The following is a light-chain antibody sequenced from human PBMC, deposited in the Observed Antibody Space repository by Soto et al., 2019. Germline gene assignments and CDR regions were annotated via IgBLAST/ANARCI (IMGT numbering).Light chain of an antibody. CDR1: QSVSSY. V-gene: IGKV3-11*01. J-gene: IGKJ3*01. CDR2: DAS. Sequence: EIALTQSPATPSLSPGERATLSCRASQSVSSYLAWYQQKPGQAPRLLIYDASSRATGIPARFSGSGYGTDFTLTISSLEPEGFAVYYCQQRSNWPSFGPGTKVDIK. CDR3: QQRSNWPS.